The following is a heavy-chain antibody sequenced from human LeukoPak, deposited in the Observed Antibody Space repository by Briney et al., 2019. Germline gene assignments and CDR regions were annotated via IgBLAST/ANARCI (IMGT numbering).Heavy chain of an antibody. CDR3: ARDKGGYFQPFYFDY. J-gene: IGHJ4*02. D-gene: IGHD5-12*01. Sequence: SQTLSLTCAISGNSVSSNSAAWNWIRQSPSRGLEWLGRTYYRSKWYNDYAVSVKSRITINPDTSKNQSSLQVNSVTPEDTAVYYCARDKGGYFQPFYFDYWGQGTLVTVSS. CDR2: TYYRSKWYN. V-gene: IGHV6-1*01. CDR1: GNSVSSNSAA.